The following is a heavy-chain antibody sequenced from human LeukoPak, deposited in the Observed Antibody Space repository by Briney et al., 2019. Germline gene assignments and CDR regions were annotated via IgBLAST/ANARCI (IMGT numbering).Heavy chain of an antibody. CDR3: AKGIRSSGRPHWHFDL. CDR2: ISDNDGVT. J-gene: IGHJ2*01. Sequence: GGSLRLSCAASGFIFSTYGMSWVRQAPGEGLEWVSGISDNDGVTNYADSVKGRFTISRDNSKNTLYLQMNSVRDEDTAVYYCAKGIRSSGRPHWHFDLWGRGTLVTVSP. D-gene: IGHD3-10*01. V-gene: IGHV3-23*01. CDR1: GFIFSTYG.